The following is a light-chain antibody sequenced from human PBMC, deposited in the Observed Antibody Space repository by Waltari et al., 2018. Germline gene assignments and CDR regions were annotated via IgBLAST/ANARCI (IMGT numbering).Light chain of an antibody. J-gene: IGLJ3*02. CDR2: EVS. V-gene: IGLV2-14*01. Sequence: QSALTQPASVSGSPGQSTSISCTGTSSDVGVYNYVSWYQQHPGKAPKLIIYEVSNLPAGISNRFSGSKSDNTAALTISELQAEDEADYYCSSYTSSSTWVFGGGTKLTVL. CDR3: SSYTSSSTWV. CDR1: SSDVGVYNY.